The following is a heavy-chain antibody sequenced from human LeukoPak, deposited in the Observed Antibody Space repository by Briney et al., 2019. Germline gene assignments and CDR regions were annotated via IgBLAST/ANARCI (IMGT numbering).Heavy chain of an antibody. V-gene: IGHV3-7*01. Sequence: PGGSLRLSCAASGFTFSSYWMSWVRQAPGKGLEWVANIKQDGSEKYYVDSVKGRFTISRDNAKNSLYLQMNSLRAEDTAVYYCARGVWLLWFGEPDAYAFDIWGQGTMVIVSS. CDR2: IKQDGSEK. CDR3: ARGVWLLWFGEPDAYAFDI. D-gene: IGHD3-10*01. J-gene: IGHJ3*02. CDR1: GFTFSSYW.